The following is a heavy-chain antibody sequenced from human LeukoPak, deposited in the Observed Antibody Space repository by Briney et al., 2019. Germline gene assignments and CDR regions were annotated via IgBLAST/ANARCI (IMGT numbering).Heavy chain of an antibody. V-gene: IGHV3-74*01. J-gene: IGHJ4*02. CDR2: INSDGTTT. CDR3: ARGGYGAHMG. Sequence: GGSLRLSCAASGFSFSSFWMHWVRQVPGKGLVWVSGINSDGTTTGYADSVKGRFTISRDNAKNTVSLQMSSLRAEDTALYYCARGGYGAHMGWGQGTLVTVSS. D-gene: IGHD4-17*01. CDR1: GFSFSSFW.